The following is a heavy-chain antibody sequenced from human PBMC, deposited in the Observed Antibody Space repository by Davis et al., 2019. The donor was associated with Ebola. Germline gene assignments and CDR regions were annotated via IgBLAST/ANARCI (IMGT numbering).Heavy chain of an antibody. J-gene: IGHJ4*02. Sequence: GESLKISCAASGFTFSNYAMSWVRQAPGKGLEWVSAISASSGSTYYADSVKGRFTVSRDNSKSTMFLQMNSLRAEDTAVYYCAELDQAYIVGATKFDYWGQGTLVTVSS. V-gene: IGHV3-23*01. CDR2: ISASSGST. CDR1: GFTFSNYA. D-gene: IGHD1-26*01. CDR3: AELDQAYIVGATKFDY.